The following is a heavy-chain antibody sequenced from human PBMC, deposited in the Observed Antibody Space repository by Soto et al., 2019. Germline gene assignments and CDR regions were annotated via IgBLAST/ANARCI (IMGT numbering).Heavy chain of an antibody. V-gene: IGHV3-74*01. D-gene: IGHD2-15*01. CDR1: GFTFSSYW. CDR2: INSDGSST. J-gene: IGHJ6*02. Sequence: GGSLRLSCAASGFTFSSYWMHWVRQAPGKGLVWVSRINSDGSSTSYADSVKGRFTISRDNAKNTLYLQMNSLRAEDTAVYYCARDRSYCSGGSCYYYYYGMDVWGQGTTVTVSS. CDR3: ARDRSYCSGGSCYYYYYGMDV.